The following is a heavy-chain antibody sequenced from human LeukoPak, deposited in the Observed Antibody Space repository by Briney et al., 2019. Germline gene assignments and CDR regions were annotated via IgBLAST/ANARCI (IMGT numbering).Heavy chain of an antibody. CDR1: GFTFSSYG. J-gene: IGHJ4*02. V-gene: IGHV3-33*01. D-gene: IGHD3-10*01. CDR3: ARDVSVSWFGELSPDY. Sequence: GRSLRLSCAASGFTFSSYGMHWVRQAPGKGLEWVAVIWYDGSNKYYADSVKGRFTISRDNSKSTLYLQMNSLRAEDTAVYYCARDVSVSWFGELSPDYWGQGTLVTVSS. CDR2: IWYDGSNK.